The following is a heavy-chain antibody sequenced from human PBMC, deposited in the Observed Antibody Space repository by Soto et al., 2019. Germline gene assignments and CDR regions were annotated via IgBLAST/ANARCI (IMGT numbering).Heavy chain of an antibody. CDR1: GFTFSSYA. J-gene: IGHJ6*03. CDR3: AKGVGHGWDYYYYMDV. Sequence: PGGSLRLSCAASGFTFSSYAMSWVRQAPGKGLEWVSAISGSGGSTYYADSVKGRFTISRDNSKNTLYLQMNSLRAEDTAVYYCAKGVGHGWDYYYYMDVWGKGTTVTVSS. V-gene: IGHV3-23*01. CDR2: ISGSGGST. D-gene: IGHD1-26*01.